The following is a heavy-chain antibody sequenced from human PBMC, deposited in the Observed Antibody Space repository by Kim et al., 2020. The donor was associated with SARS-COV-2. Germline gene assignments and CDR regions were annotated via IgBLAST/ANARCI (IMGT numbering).Heavy chain of an antibody. J-gene: IGHJ4*02. D-gene: IGHD6-13*01. CDR2: K. V-gene: IGHV3-33*01. CDR3: AREFWYSSPLY. Sequence: KYYADSVKGRFTISRDNSKNTLYLQMNSLRAEDTAVYYCAREFWYSSPLYWGQGTLVTVSS.